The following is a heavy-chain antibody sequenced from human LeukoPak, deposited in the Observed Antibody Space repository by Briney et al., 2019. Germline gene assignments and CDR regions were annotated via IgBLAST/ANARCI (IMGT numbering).Heavy chain of an antibody. J-gene: IGHJ4*02. D-gene: IGHD2-2*02. V-gene: IGHV6-1*01. CDR1: GDSLSRNSAA. CDR2: TYYRAKSYN. Sequence: QTPSLTCALSGDSLSRNSAAWNWIRQSPSRGLEWLVRTYYRAKSYNDYSVSVKSRLTINPDTSKNQFSLLLNSVTPEDTAVYYCARARTARGYCSSTSCYTLFDYWGQGTLVTVSS. CDR3: ARARTARGYCSSTSCYTLFDY.